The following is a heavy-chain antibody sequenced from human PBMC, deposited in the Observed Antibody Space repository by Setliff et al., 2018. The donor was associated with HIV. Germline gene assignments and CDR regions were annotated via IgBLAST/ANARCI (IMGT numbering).Heavy chain of an antibody. J-gene: IGHJ4*02. V-gene: IGHV3-72*01. CDR2: TTNKADSYNT. CDR1: GFTFSDHY. Sequence: LSLSCAASGFTFSDHYMDWVRQAPGKGLEWVGRTTNKADSYNTNYAASVKGRFTIARDDSKRSLYLQMNSLKIEDPAVYYCVRGLGSEFDYWGQGTLVTVSS. CDR3: VRGLGSEFDY. D-gene: IGHD2-15*01.